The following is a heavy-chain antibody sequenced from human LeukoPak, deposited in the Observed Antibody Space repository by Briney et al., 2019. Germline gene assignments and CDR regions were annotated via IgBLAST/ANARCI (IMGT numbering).Heavy chain of an antibody. CDR1: GFTFSDFY. V-gene: IGHV3-11*04. Sequence: GGSLRLSCAASGFTFSDFYMTWIRQAPGKGLEWVSSISSSGRSIYYADSVKGRFTISRDNAKNSLYLQMNSLRAEDTAVYYCAKYMYDSFDHWGQGTLVTVSS. J-gene: IGHJ4*02. CDR2: ISSSGRSI. D-gene: IGHD3-22*01. CDR3: AKYMYDSFDH.